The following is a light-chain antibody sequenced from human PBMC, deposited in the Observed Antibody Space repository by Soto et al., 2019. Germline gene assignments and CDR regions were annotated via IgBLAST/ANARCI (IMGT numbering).Light chain of an antibody. CDR2: GTS. Sequence: QSVLTQPPSVSGAPGQRVTISCTGSSSNIGAGYDVHWYQQLPGTAPKLLIYGTSNRPSGVPDRFSGSKSGTSASLAITGLQAEYEADYYCQSYDSSLSGLWVFGGGTKLTVL. CDR3: QSYDSSLSGLWV. CDR1: SSNIGAGYD. V-gene: IGLV1-40*01. J-gene: IGLJ3*02.